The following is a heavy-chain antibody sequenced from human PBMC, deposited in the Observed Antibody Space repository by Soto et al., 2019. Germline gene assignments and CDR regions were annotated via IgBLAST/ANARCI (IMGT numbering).Heavy chain of an antibody. J-gene: IGHJ4*02. CDR1: GFTFSSYA. D-gene: IGHD6-13*01. CDR3: AKVSSSWYAGFFDL. CDR2: LSDSGISI. V-gene: IGHV3-23*01. Sequence: GGFLRLSCTASGFTFSSYAMTWVRQAPGKGLEWVSGLSDSGISIYYADSVKDRLTISRDNSKNTLYLQIHTLRAEDTAVYYCAKVSSSWYAGFFDLWGQGTLVTVSS.